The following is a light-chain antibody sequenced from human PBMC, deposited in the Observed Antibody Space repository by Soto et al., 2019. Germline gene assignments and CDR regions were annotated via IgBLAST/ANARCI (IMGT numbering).Light chain of an antibody. Sequence: EIVLTQSAANLSLSPGERASLXCRASQGFSTDLAWLQQKPGQAPRPLIYDASNRANGSPARFSGSGSGTDFTRTISSLEPEDFAVYYGQQRSNWPRTFGQGTKVDI. J-gene: IGKJ1*01. V-gene: IGKV3-11*01. CDR1: QGFSTD. CDR3: QQRSNWPRT. CDR2: DAS.